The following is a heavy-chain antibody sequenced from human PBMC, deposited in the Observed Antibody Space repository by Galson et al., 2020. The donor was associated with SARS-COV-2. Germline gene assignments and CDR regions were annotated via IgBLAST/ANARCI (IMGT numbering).Heavy chain of an antibody. CDR2: INWNGGST. Sequence: GGSLRLSCAASGFTFDDYGMSWVRQAPGKGLEWVSGINWNGGSTGYADSVKGRFTISRDNAKNSLYLQMNSLRAEDTALYHCARDDYSYYYYMDVWGKGTTVTVSS. CDR3: ARDDYSYYYYMDV. CDR1: GFTFDDYG. V-gene: IGHV3-20*01. D-gene: IGHD4-4*01. J-gene: IGHJ6*03.